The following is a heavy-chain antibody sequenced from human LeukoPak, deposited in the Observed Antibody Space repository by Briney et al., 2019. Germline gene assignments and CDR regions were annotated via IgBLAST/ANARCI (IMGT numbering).Heavy chain of an antibody. CDR1: GFTFDDYA. Sequence: PGGSLRLSCAASGFTFDDYAMHWVRQAPGKGLEWVSGISWNSGSIGYADSVKGRFTISRDNAENSLYLQMNSLRAEDTALYYCAKGLSYDSSGYYGYWGQGTLVTVSS. CDR2: ISWNSGSI. V-gene: IGHV3-9*01. CDR3: AKGLSYDSSGYYGY. J-gene: IGHJ4*02. D-gene: IGHD3-22*01.